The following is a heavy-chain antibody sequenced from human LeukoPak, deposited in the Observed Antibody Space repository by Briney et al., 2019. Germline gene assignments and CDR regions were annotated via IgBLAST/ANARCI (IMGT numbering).Heavy chain of an antibody. J-gene: IGHJ5*02. CDR3: ARDRGSTVTTGFWFDP. CDR1: GYTFTGYY. CDR2: INPNSGGT. Sequence: ASVKVSCKASGYTFTGYYMHWVRQAPGQGLEWMGWINPNSGGTNYAQKFQGRVTMTRDTSISTAYMELSRLRSDDTAVYYCARDRGSTVTTGFWFDPWGQGTLVTVSS. D-gene: IGHD4-11*01. V-gene: IGHV1-2*02.